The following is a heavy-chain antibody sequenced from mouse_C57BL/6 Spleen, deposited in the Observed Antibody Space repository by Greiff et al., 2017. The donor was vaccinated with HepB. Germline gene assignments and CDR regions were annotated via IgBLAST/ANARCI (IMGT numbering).Heavy chain of an antibody. V-gene: IGHV5-4*01. CDR1: GFTFSSYA. CDR2: ISYGGSYT. Sequence: EVQRVESGGGLVKPGGSLKLSCAASGFTFSSYAMSWVRQTPEKRLEWVATISYGGSYTYYPDNVKGRFTISRDNAKNNLYLQMSHLKSEDTAMYYCARDYGYDYYAMDYWGQGTSVTVSS. D-gene: IGHD2-2*01. J-gene: IGHJ4*01. CDR3: ARDYGYDYYAMDY.